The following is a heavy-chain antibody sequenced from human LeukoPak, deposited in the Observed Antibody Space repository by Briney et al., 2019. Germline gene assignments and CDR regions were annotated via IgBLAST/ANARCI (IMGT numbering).Heavy chain of an antibody. J-gene: IGHJ5*02. Sequence: ASVKVSCKASGYTFTSYDINWVRQATGQGLEWMGWINPYTGNTGYAQKFQGRVTMTMNTPISTAYMELSSLRSEDTAVYYCARFGHGQYGSGSSLNWFDPWGQGTLVTVSS. CDR1: GYTFTSYD. D-gene: IGHD3-10*01. CDR2: INPYTGNT. CDR3: ARFGHGQYGSGSSLNWFDP. V-gene: IGHV1-8*01.